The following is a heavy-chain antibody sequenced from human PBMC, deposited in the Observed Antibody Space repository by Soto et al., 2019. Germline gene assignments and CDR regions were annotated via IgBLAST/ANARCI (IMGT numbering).Heavy chain of an antibody. CDR3: ARDRRDGYKRYFEF. CDR1: GGTFYTYT. Sequence: SVKFSCKASGGTFYTYTFSWVRQAPGQGLEWMGSITPIYPTTNYAEKFQGRLTVTADGSTNTAYMELNSLTSEDTAVYFCARDRRDGYKRYFEFWGQGNQVTVSS. J-gene: IGHJ4*02. CDR2: ITPIYPTT. V-gene: IGHV1-69*13. D-gene: IGHD5-12*01.